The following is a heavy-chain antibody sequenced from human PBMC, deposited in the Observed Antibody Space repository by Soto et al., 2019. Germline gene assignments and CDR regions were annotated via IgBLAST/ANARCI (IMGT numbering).Heavy chain of an antibody. Sequence: EVQLVESGGGLVKPGGSLRLSCAASGFTFSSYSMNWVRQAPGKGLEWVSSISSSSSYIYYADSVKGRFTISRDNAKNSLYLQMNSRRAEDTAVYYCARDDYYGSGSYVYWGQGTLVTVSS. CDR3: ARDDYYGSGSYVY. D-gene: IGHD3-10*01. V-gene: IGHV3-21*01. CDR1: GFTFSSYS. J-gene: IGHJ4*02. CDR2: ISSSSSYI.